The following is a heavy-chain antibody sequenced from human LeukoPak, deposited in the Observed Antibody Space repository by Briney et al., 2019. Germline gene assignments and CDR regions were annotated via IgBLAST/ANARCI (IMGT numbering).Heavy chain of an antibody. J-gene: IGHJ6*02. V-gene: IGHV1-18*01. CDR3: ARDGPDREKYYYYYGMDV. D-gene: IGHD2/OR15-2a*01. Sequence: ASVKVSCKASGYTFTSYGISWVRQAPGQGLEWMGWISAYNGNTNYAQKLQGRVTMTTDTSTSTAYMELRSLRSDDTAVYYCARDGPDREKYYYYYGMDVWGQGTTVTVSS. CDR1: GYTFTSYG. CDR2: ISAYNGNT.